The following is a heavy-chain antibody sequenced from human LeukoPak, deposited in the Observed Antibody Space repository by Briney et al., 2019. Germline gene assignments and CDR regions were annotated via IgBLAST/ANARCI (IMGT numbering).Heavy chain of an antibody. CDR1: GFTFNNYA. D-gene: IGHD3-10*01. CDR2: IYYSGSP. J-gene: IGHJ4*02. CDR3: ARGPGKASFDY. V-gene: IGHV4-59*01. Sequence: GSLRLSCAASGFTFNNYAMSWIRQPPGKGLEWIGYIYYSGSPNYNPSLKSRVTISVDTSKNQFSLKLSSVTAADTAVYYCARGPGKASFDYWGQGTLVTVSS.